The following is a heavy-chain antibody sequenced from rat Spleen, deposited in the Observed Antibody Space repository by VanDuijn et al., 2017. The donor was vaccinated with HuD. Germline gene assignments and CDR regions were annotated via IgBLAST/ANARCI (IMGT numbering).Heavy chain of an antibody. CDR2: ISYSGRT. CDR3: ARYRNSMGLFDY. Sequence: EVQLQESGPGLVKPSQSLSLTCSVTGYSITSNYWGWIRKFPGNKMEWMGYISYSGRTSYNPSLKSRISITRDTSKNQFFLQLTSVTTEDTATYYCARYRNSMGLFDYWGQGLMVTVSS. CDR1: GYSITSNY. V-gene: IGHV3-1*01. J-gene: IGHJ2*01. D-gene: IGHD1-7*01.